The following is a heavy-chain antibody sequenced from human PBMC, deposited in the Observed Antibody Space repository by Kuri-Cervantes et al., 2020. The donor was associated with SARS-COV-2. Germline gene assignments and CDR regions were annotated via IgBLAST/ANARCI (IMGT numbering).Heavy chain of an antibody. CDR3: ARDGGLAAAGKFDY. Sequence: GGSLRLSCAASGFTFSSYSMSWVRQAPGKGLEWVSGINADGDSTYYADSVKGRFTISRDNSRNTLYLQMNSLRAEDTAVYYCARDGGLAAAGKFDYWGQGTLVTVSS. V-gene: IGHV3-23*01. CDR2: INADGDST. J-gene: IGHJ4*02. CDR1: GFTFSSYS. D-gene: IGHD6-13*01.